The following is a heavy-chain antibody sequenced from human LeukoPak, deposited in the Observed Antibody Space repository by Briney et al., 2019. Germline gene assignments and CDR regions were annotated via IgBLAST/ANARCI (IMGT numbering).Heavy chain of an antibody. CDR3: AKSGYSSSWTGFDY. CDR2: MSWDGGST. CDR1: GFTFDDYT. V-gene: IGHV3-43*01. J-gene: IGHJ4*02. Sequence: GGSLRLSCAASGFTFDDYTMYWVRQVPGKGLECLCLMSWDGGSTYYADSVKGRFTISRDNSKSSLYLQMHSLRAEDTALYYCAKSGYSSSWTGFDYWGQGTLVTVSS. D-gene: IGHD6-13*01.